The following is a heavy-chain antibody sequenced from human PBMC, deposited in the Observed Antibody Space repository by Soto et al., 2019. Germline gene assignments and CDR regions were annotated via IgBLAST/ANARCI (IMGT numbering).Heavy chain of an antibody. V-gene: IGHV3-21*01. D-gene: IGHD2-21*02. Sequence: GGSLRLSCAASGFRFSTYSMNWVRQAPGKGLEWVSSISTRGEVYYADSVKGRFTISRDNSKNSVSLQMNSLRGDDTAVYYCAREETAWPLAYGLDVWGQGTTVTVSS. CDR3: AREETAWPLAYGLDV. J-gene: IGHJ6*02. CDR1: GFRFSTYS. CDR2: ISTRGEV.